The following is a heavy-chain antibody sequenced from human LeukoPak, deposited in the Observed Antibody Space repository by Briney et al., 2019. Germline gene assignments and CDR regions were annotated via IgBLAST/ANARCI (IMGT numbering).Heavy chain of an antibody. D-gene: IGHD1-26*01. CDR1: GFTFSSYE. J-gene: IGHJ4*02. Sequence: GGSLRLSCAASGFTFSSYEMNWVRQAPGRGLEWVSYISSSGSTIYYADSVKGRFTISRDNAKNSLYLQMNSLRAEDTAVYYCAREPIPSGSYTFDYWGQGTLVTVSS. V-gene: IGHV3-48*03. CDR2: ISSSGSTI. CDR3: AREPIPSGSYTFDY.